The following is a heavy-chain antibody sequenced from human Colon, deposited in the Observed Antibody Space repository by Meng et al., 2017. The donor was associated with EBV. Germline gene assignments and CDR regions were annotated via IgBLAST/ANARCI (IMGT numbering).Heavy chain of an antibody. CDR1: GDPISSGDFA. CDR2: IYHGGTT. CDR3: ARGPYCGGDCYWFDP. D-gene: IGHD2-21*02. V-gene: IGHV4-30-2*01. Sequence: LRGPHSGWVAPAPSLPLTCAVLGDPISSGDFAWSLIRQPPGQGLEWIGYIYHGGTTYNTSLKSRVTISVDNSKNQFSLRLTSVTAADTAVYHCARGPYCGGDCYWFDPWGQGTLVTVSS. J-gene: IGHJ5*02.